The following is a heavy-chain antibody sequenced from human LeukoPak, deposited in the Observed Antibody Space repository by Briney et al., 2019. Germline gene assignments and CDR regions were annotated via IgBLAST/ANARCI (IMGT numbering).Heavy chain of an antibody. CDR1: GFTFGDYA. V-gene: IGHV3-49*04. CDR2: VRSKAYGGTT. CDR3: TRDYGDYFQP. Sequence: PGGSLRLSCTTSGFTFGDYAMSWVRQAPGKGLEWLGFVRSKAYGGTTEYVASVKGRFIISRDDSKSIAYLQMNSLKTEDTAVYYCTRDYGDYFQPWGQGTLVTVSS. D-gene: IGHD4-17*01. J-gene: IGHJ5*02.